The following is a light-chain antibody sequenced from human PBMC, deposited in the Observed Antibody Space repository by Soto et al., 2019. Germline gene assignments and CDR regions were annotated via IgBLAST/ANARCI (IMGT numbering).Light chain of an antibody. CDR3: QQYYSTPWT. CDR1: QSGFYGSNNKNY. Sequence: DIVMTQSPDSLAVYLGERATINFKSRQSGFYGSNNKNYLAWYQQKLGQPXKXXIRWASTRESGVPDRFSGSGSGTDLTFSISSLQAEDVEVYYCQQYYSTPWTFGQGTKVDIK. J-gene: IGKJ1*01. V-gene: IGKV4-1*01. CDR2: WAS.